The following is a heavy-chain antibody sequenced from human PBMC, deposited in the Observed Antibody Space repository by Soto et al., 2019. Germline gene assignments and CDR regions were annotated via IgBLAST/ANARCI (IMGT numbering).Heavy chain of an antibody. Sequence: GASVKVSCKASGYTFTSYYMHWVRQAPGQGLEWMGIINPSGGSTSYAQKFQGRVTMTRDTSTSTVYMELSSLRSEDTAVCYCARGDYGDSLDYYYGMDVWGQGTTVTVSS. CDR3: ARGDYGDSLDYYYGMDV. CDR2: INPSGGST. D-gene: IGHD4-17*01. J-gene: IGHJ6*02. V-gene: IGHV1-46*01. CDR1: GYTFTSYY.